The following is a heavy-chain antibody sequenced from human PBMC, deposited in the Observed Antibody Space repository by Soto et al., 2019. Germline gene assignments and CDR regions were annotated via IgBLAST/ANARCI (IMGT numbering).Heavy chain of an antibody. Sequence: QVQLVQSGAEVKKPGSSVKVSCKASGGTFSSYAISWVRQAPGQGLEWMGGIIPIFDTANYAQKFQVRVTITGDESTSTAYRELSSLRSEDTAVYYCATSTRPGIAVAGTHFDYWGQGTLVTVSS. CDR3: ATSTRPGIAVAGTHFDY. D-gene: IGHD6-19*01. CDR2: IIPIFDTA. V-gene: IGHV1-69*01. J-gene: IGHJ4*02. CDR1: GGTFSSYA.